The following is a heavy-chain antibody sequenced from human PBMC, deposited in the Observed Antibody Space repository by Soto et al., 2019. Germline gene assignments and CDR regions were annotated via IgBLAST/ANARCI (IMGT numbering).Heavy chain of an antibody. J-gene: IGHJ4*02. CDR2: ISGSGGST. D-gene: IGHD5-18*01. CDR3: AKDFTYPTWIQPGRPDY. CDR1: GFTFSSYA. V-gene: IGHV3-23*01. Sequence: EVQLLESGGGLVQPGGSLRLSCAASGFTFSSYAMSWVRQAPGKGLEWVSAISGSGGSTYYADSVKGRFTISRDNSKNTLYQQMNSLRAEDTAVYYCAKDFTYPTWIQPGRPDYWGQGTLVTVSS.